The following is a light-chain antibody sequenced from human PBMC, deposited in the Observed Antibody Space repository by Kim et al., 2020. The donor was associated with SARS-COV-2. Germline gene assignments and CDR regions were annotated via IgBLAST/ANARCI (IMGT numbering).Light chain of an antibody. CDR2: RNN. CDR1: GSNIGSNY. V-gene: IGLV1-47*01. CDR3: AAWDDSLSAVV. J-gene: IGLJ2*01. Sequence: GQRVTISCSGSGSNIGSNYVYWYQQLPGTAPKLLIYRNNQRPSGVPDRFSGSKSGTSASLAISGLRSEDEADYYCAAWDDSLSAVVFGGGTQLTVL.